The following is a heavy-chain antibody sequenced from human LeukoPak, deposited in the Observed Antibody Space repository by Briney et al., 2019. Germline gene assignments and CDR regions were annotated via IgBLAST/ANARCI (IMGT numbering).Heavy chain of an antibody. CDR3: ARGGTTAMVWYYYYGMDV. CDR2: ISSGSSTI. V-gene: IGHV3-48*01. J-gene: IGHJ6*02. CDR1: GFTFSSYS. Sequence: GGSLRLSCAASGFTFSSYSMNWVRQAPGKGLEWVSYISSGSSTIYYADSVKGRFTISRDNAKNSLYLQMNSLRAEDTAVYYCARGGTTAMVWYYYYGMDVWGQGTTATVSS. D-gene: IGHD5-18*01.